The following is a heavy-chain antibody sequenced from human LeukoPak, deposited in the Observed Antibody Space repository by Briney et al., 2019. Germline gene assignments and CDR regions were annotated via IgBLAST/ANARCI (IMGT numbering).Heavy chain of an antibody. CDR1: GRSFSGYY. J-gene: IGHJ5*02. CDR2: INHSGST. Sequence: SETLSLTCAVYGRSFSGYYWNWIRQPPGKGLEWIGEINHSGSTNYIPSLKSRVTISVDTSKNQFSLKLSSVTAADTAVYYCARGSKMLGYNWFDPWGQGTLVTVSS. CDR3: ARGSKMLGYNWFDP. D-gene: IGHD1-26*01. V-gene: IGHV4-34*01.